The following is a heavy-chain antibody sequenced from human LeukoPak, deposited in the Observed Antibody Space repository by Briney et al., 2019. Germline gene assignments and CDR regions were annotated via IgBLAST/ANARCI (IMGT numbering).Heavy chain of an antibody. CDR2: ITSSSSTI. D-gene: IGHD2-2*01. CDR1: GFTFSSYS. J-gene: IGHJ4*02. CDR3: ERGGSTIDY. V-gene: IGHV3-48*04. Sequence: GGSLRLSCAASGFTFSSYSMNCVRQAPGKGREWGSYITSSSSTIYYADSVKGRFTISRDNAKNTMYLQMNSLRAEDTAVYSCERGGSTIDYWGQGTLVTVSS.